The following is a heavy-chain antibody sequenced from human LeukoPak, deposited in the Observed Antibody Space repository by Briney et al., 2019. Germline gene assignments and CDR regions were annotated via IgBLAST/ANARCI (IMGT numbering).Heavy chain of an antibody. CDR2: ISGSGAKT. J-gene: IGHJ4*02. Sequence: PGGSLRLSCAASGFAFSTYAISWVRQAPGKGLEWVSAISGSGAKTYYADSVKGRFTITRDNSKNTLYLQMNSLRAEDTAVYYCAKEYSSSGYFDYWGQGTLVTVSS. CDR1: GFAFSTYA. CDR3: AKEYSSSGYFDY. V-gene: IGHV3-23*01. D-gene: IGHD6-13*01.